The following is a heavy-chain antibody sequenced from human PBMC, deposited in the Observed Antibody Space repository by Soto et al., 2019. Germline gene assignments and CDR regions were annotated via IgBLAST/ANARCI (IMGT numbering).Heavy chain of an antibody. V-gene: IGHV1-18*01. D-gene: IGHD3-22*01. J-gene: IGHJ6*02. CDR1: GYTFTSYG. Sequence: QVQLVQSGAEVMKPGASVKVSCKASGYTFTSYGINWVRQAPGQGLEWLGWISAYDGYTNYAQILQGRVSMTTDTSTKTAYMELRSLRSDDTAMYYCARGGFYDSSGARNYYYYGMNVWGQGTTVTVSS. CDR3: ARGGFYDSSGARNYYYYGMNV. CDR2: ISAYDGYT.